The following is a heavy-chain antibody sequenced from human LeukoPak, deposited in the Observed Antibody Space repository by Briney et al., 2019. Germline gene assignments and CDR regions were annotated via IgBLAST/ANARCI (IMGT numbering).Heavy chain of an antibody. D-gene: IGHD5-18*01. V-gene: IGHV4-38-2*02. CDR3: ARDGYSYQDV. Sequence: PSETLSLTCTVSGYSISSGYYWGWIRQPPGKGLEWIGSIYHSGSTNYNPSLKSRVTISVDTSKNQFSLKLSSVTAADTAVYYCARDGYSYQDVWGKGTTVTVSS. CDR1: GYSISSGYY. J-gene: IGHJ6*04. CDR2: IYHSGST.